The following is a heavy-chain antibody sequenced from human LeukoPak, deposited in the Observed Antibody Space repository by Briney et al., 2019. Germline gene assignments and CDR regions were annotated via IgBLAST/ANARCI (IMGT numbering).Heavy chain of an antibody. CDR2: IRSKANGGTT. V-gene: IGHV3-49*03. D-gene: IGHD6-13*01. Sequence: GGSLRLSCTGFGFTFGDYAMHCLRQAPGKGLEWVGFIRSKANGGTTLYAASVTGRFTISRDDSKSTVYLQMNSLKTEETAVYYCTRTTSPYSSSFPYYFDYLGQGTLVTVSS. J-gene: IGHJ4*02. CDR3: TRTTSPYSSSFPYYFDY. CDR1: GFTFGDYA.